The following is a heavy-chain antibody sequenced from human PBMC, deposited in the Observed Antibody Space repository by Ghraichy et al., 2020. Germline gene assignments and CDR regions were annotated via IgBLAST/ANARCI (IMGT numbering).Heavy chain of an antibody. Sequence: SETLSLTCTVSGGSISSGDYYWRWIRQPPGKGLEWIGYIYYSGSTYYNPSLKSRVTISVDTSKKQFSLKLSSVTAADTAVYYCASRRKGYLSSSWYDYWGQGTLVTVSS. D-gene: IGHD6-13*01. J-gene: IGHJ4*02. V-gene: IGHV4-30-4*01. CDR1: GGSISSGDYY. CDR2: IYYSGST. CDR3: ASRRKGYLSSSWYDY.